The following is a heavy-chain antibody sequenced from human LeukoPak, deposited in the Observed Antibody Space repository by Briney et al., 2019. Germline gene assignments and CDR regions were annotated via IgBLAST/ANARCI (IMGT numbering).Heavy chain of an antibody. CDR1: GFTFSSYW. Sequence: GGSLRLSCAASGFTFSSYWMHRVRQAPGKGLVWVSRINSDGSSTSYADSVKGRFTISRDNAKNTLYLQMNSLRAEDTAVYYCARGGRDGYNLVGYWGQGTLVTVSS. CDR3: ARGGRDGYNLVGY. V-gene: IGHV3-74*01. J-gene: IGHJ4*02. D-gene: IGHD5-24*01. CDR2: INSDGSST.